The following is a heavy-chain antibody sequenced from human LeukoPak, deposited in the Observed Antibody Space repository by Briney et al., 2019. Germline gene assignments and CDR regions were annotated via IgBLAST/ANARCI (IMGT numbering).Heavy chain of an antibody. V-gene: IGHV3-48*01. CDR3: ARGETWFYY. CDR2: ISSSSSTI. CDR1: GFTFSSYS. D-gene: IGHD3-10*01. Sequence: PGGSLRLSCAASGFTFSSYSMNWVRQAPGKGLEWVSYISSSSSTIYYADSVKGRFTISRDNAKNSLYLQMNSLRAEDTAVYYCARGETWFYYWGQGTLVTVSS. J-gene: IGHJ4*02.